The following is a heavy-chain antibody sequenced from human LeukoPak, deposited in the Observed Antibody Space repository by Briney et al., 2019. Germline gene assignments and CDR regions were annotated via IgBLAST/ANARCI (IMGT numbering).Heavy chain of an antibody. D-gene: IGHD5-18*01. Sequence: GRSLRLSCAASGFTFSSYGMHWVRQAPGKGLEWVAVISYDGSNKYYADSVKGRFTISRDNSKNTLYLQMNSLRAEDTAVYYCAKDRGYTYGSMDVWGQGTTVTVSS. V-gene: IGHV3-30*18. J-gene: IGHJ6*02. CDR3: AKDRGYTYGSMDV. CDR1: GFTFSSYG. CDR2: ISYDGSNK.